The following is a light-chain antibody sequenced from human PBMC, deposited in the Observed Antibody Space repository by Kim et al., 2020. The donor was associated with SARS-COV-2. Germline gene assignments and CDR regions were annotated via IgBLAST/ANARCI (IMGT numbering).Light chain of an antibody. CDR3: QQYYSYPLT. CDR2: AAS. V-gene: IGKV1-8*01. CDR1: QGISSY. J-gene: IGKJ4*01. Sequence: GVRCTITCRASQGISSYLAWYHQKPGKAPKLLIYAASTLQSGVPSRFSGSGSGRDYTPTISCLQSEDFATYYCQQYYSYPLTFGGGTKVDIK.